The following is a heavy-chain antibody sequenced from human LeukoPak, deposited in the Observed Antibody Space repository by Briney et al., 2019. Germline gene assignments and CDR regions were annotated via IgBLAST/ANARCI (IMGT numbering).Heavy chain of an antibody. CDR2: INPNSGGT. J-gene: IGHJ4*02. Sequence: GASVKVSYKASGYTFTGYYMHWVRQAPGQGLEWMGWINPNSGGTNYAQKFQGRVTMTRDTSISTAYMELSRLRSDDTAVYYCARGGSSSSWYRGDFDYWGQGTLVTVSS. V-gene: IGHV1-2*02. CDR3: ARGGSSSSWYRGDFDY. D-gene: IGHD6-13*01. CDR1: GYTFTGYY.